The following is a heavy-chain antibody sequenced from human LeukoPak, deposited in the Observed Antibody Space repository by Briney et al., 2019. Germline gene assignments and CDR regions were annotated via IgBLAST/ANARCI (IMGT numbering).Heavy chain of an antibody. CDR3: ARVVFDYYGSVTAPDY. J-gene: IGHJ4*02. D-gene: IGHD3-10*01. CDR1: GYTFTGYY. CDR2: INPNSGGT. V-gene: IGHV1-2*02. Sequence: ASVKVSCKASGYTFTGYYMHWVRQAPGQGLEWMGWINPNSGGTNYAQKLQGRVTMTTDTSTSTAYMELRSLRSDDTAVYYCARVVFDYYGSVTAPDYWGQGTLVTVSS.